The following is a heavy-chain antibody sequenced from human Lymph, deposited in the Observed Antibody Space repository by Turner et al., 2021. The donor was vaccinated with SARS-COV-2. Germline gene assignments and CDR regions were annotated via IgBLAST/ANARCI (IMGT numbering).Heavy chain of an antibody. CDR2: IIPVHAEA. CDR3: ARDSPYCSGTCSFDP. D-gene: IGHD2-2*01. V-gene: IGHV1-69*10. J-gene: IGHJ5*02. CDR1: GGTFSSYA. Sequence: QFKLLHSGAKLKNPGSSVKVSCRAPGGTFSSYAITWVRQAPGQGLEWMGGIIPVHAEANYAQKFQGRVTITADKSASTAYMELSSLRSEDTAVYYCARDSPYCSGTCSFDPWGQGTLVTVSS.